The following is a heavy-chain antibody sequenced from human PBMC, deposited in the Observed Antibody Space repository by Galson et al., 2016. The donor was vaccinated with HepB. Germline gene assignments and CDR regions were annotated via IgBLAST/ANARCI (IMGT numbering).Heavy chain of an antibody. D-gene: IGHD2-2*01. CDR3: AKGGCASPSCHVSSYYLYGMDV. CDR1: GFTFGDYT. J-gene: IGHJ6*02. V-gene: IGHV3-23*01. Sequence: SLRLSCAASGFTFGDYTITWVRQPPGQGLEWVAAVSSGGGTTYADPVKGRFATSRDNSKNTVSLTMSSLRVEDTAVYYCAKGGCASPSCHVSSYYLYGMDVWGQGTTVTVSS. CDR2: VSSGGGT.